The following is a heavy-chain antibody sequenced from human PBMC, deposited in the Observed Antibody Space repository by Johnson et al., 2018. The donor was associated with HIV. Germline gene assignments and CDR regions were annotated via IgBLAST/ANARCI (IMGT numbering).Heavy chain of an antibody. V-gene: IGHV3-11*04. J-gene: IGHJ3*02. CDR1: GFTFSDYY. CDR3: AREGPMVRSGAFDI. D-gene: IGHD3-10*01. CDR2: ISSSGSTI. Sequence: QVQLVESGGGLIQPGGSLRLSCAASGFTFSDYYMSWIRQAPGKGLEWVSYISSSGSTIYYADSVKGRFTISRDNSKNTLYLQMNSLRAEDTAVYYCAREGPMVRSGAFDIWGQGTKVTVSS.